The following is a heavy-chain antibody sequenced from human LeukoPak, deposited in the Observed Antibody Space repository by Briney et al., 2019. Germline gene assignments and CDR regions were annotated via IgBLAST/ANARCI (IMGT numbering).Heavy chain of an antibody. CDR2: IYRTGST. CDR3: ARVGDYCDLRPL. V-gene: IGHV4-59*01. J-gene: IGHJ4*02. CDR1: GGSISSYY. Sequence: SETLSLTCTVSGGSISSYYWSWIRQPAGKGLEWIGNIYRTGSTNYNPSLKSRVTISVDTSKNQFSLRVKSVTSADTAVYFCARVGDYCDLRPLWGQGILVTVSS. D-gene: IGHD4-17*01.